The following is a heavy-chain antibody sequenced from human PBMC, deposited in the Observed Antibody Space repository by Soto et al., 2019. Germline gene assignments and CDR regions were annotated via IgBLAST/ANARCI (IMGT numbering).Heavy chain of an antibody. Sequence: VASVKVSCKASGYTSTNYAMHWVRQAPGQRLEWMGWINAGNGNTKYSQKFQGRVTITRDTSASTAYMELSSLRSEDTAVYYCARGGSLYWYFDLWGRGTLVTVSS. V-gene: IGHV1-3*01. CDR2: INAGNGNT. CDR1: GYTSTNYA. CDR3: ARGGSLYWYFDL. D-gene: IGHD1-26*01. J-gene: IGHJ2*01.